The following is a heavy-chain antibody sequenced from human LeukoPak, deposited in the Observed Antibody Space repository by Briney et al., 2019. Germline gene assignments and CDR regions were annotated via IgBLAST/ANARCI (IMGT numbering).Heavy chain of an antibody. CDR2: IYYSGST. CDR1: GGSISSYY. Sequence: PSETLSLTCTVSGGSISSYYWSWIRQPPGKGLEWIGYIYYSGSTNYNPPLKSRVTISVDTSKNQFSLKLSSVTAADTAVYYCARRSPPYYYDSSGYYDYWGQGTLVTVSS. J-gene: IGHJ4*02. V-gene: IGHV4-59*01. D-gene: IGHD3-22*01. CDR3: ARRSPPYYYDSSGYYDY.